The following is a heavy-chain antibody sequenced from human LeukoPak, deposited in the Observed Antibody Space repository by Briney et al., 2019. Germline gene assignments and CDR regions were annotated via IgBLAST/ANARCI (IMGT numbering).Heavy chain of an antibody. J-gene: IGHJ4*02. CDR3: TTGKLNGATDFDY. D-gene: IGHD1-26*01. V-gene: IGHV3-15*07. CDR2: IKSKTDGGTT. CDR1: GSTFSNAW. Sequence: GGSLRLSCAASGSTFSNAWMNWVRQAPGKGLEWVGRIKSKTDGGTTDYAAPVKGRFAISRDDSKNTLYLRMNSLKTEDTAVYYCTTGKLNGATDFDYWGQGTLVTVSS.